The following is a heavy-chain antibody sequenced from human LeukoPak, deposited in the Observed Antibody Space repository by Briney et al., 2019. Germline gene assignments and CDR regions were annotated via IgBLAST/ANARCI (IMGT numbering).Heavy chain of an antibody. CDR3: ARHVYGKGMYV. V-gene: IGHV4-59*08. Sequence: PSETLSLTCTVSGDSFSGYYWGWIRQPPGKGLECVGYIHSSAGTAYNPSPKSRLTISIDTSKNQFSLTLSSVTAADTAVYYCARHVYGKGMYVWGKGTTVAVSS. J-gene: IGHJ6*04. D-gene: IGHD4-17*01. CDR2: IHSSAGT. CDR1: GDSFSGYY.